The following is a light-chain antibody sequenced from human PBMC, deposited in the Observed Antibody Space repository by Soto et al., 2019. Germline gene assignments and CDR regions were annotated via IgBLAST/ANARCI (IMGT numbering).Light chain of an antibody. CDR1: TGAVTSGHY. Sequence: QAVVTQEPSLTVSPGGTVTLTCGSSTGAVTSGHYPYWFQQKPGQAPRTLIYDTNNKHSWTPARFSGSLLGGKAALTLSGAQPEDEDEYYCLLSYNGPFVFGTGTKVTVL. CDR3: LLSYNGPFV. CDR2: DTN. V-gene: IGLV7-46*01. J-gene: IGLJ1*01.